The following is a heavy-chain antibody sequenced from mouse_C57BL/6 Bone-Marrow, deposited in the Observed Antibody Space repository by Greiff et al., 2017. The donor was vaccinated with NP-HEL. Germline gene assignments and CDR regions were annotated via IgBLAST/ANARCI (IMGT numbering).Heavy chain of an antibody. J-gene: IGHJ1*03. CDR2: ISNGGGST. V-gene: IGHV5-12*01. CDR3: ARSGYFDV. Sequence: EVNVVESGGGLVQPGGSLKLSCAASGFTFSDYYMYWVRQTPEKRLEWVAYISNGGGSTYYPDTVKGRFTISRDNAKNTLYLQMSRLKSEDTAMYYCARSGYFDVWGTGTTVTVSS. CDR1: GFTFSDYY.